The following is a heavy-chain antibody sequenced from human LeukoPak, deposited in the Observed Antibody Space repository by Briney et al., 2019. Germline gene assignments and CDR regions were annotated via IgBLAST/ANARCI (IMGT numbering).Heavy chain of an antibody. CDR2: ISGSGGST. CDR1: GFTFSSYT. J-gene: IGHJ4*02. D-gene: IGHD5-12*01. CDR3: AKTRMRDIVATILDY. V-gene: IGHV3-23*01. Sequence: GGSLRLSCAASGFTFSSYTMNWVRQAPGKGLEWVSAISGSGGSTYYADSVKGRFTISRDNSKNTLYLQMNSLRAEDTAVYYCAKTRMRDIVATILDYWGQGTLVTVSS.